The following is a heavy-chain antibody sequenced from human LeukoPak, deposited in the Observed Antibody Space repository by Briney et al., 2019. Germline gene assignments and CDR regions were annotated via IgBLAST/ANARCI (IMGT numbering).Heavy chain of an antibody. CDR1: GGSISSGGYY. D-gene: IGHD2-2*02. V-gene: IGHV4-31*03. Sequence: SQTLSLTCTVSGGSISSGGYYWSWIRQHPGKGLEWIGYIYYSGSTYYNPSLKSRVTISVDTSKNQFSLKLSSVTAADTAMYYCARDRYRYCSSTSCYSYYYYYGMDVWGQGTTVTVSS. CDR3: ARDRYRYCSSTSCYSYYYYYGMDV. CDR2: IYYSGST. J-gene: IGHJ6*02.